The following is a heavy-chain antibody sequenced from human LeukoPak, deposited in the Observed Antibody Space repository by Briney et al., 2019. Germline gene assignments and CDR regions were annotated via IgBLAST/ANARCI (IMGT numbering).Heavy chain of an antibody. CDR1: GFTFSSYA. Sequence: PGGSLRLSCAASGFTFSSYAMHWVRQAPGKGLEWEAVISYDGSNKYYADSVKGRFTISRDNSKSTLYLQMNSLRAEDTAVYYCARDHRPYYYDSMTYWGQGTLVTVSS. J-gene: IGHJ4*02. D-gene: IGHD3-22*01. CDR2: ISYDGSNK. CDR3: ARDHRPYYYDSMTY. V-gene: IGHV3-30-3*01.